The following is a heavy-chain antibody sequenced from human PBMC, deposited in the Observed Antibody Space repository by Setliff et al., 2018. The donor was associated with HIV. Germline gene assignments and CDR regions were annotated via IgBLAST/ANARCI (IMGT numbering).Heavy chain of an antibody. CDR3: ARFRKFQLVGALDY. CDR2: MNPNTGVS. J-gene: IGHJ4*02. Sequence: ASVKVSCKASGHTFTNVDIHWLRRATGQGLEWMGWMNPNTGVSGYALKFQARVTMTRDTSISTAYMELSSLTSEDTAVYYCARFRKFQLVGALDYWGQGTLVTVSS. V-gene: IGHV1-8*01. CDR1: GHTFTNVD. D-gene: IGHD1-26*01.